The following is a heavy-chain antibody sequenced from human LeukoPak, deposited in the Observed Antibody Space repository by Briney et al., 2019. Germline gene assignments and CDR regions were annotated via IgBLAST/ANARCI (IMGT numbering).Heavy chain of an antibody. CDR2: VYTSGTT. Sequence: SETLSLTCTVSGGPIRNYYWSWIRQSAEKGLEWIGRVYTSGTTNYNPSLKSRVTISMDTSKNQFSLKLSSVTAADTAVYYCARDVRNYYDSSGYYLFDYWGQGTLVTVSS. V-gene: IGHV4-4*07. D-gene: IGHD3-22*01. CDR3: ARDVRNYYDSSGYYLFDY. CDR1: GGPIRNYY. J-gene: IGHJ4*02.